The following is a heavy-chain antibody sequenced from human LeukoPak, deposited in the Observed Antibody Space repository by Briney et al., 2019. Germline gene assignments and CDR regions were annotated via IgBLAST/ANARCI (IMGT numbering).Heavy chain of an antibody. V-gene: IGHV1-46*01. CDR1: GYTFTSYY. CDR3: ARDQGPKLGYFDY. CDR2: INPSGGST. J-gene: IGHJ4*02. Sequence: ASVKVSCKASGYTFTSYYMHWVRQAPGQGLEWMGIINPSGGSTSYAQKFQGRVAMTRDTSTSTVYMELSSLRSEDTAVYYCARDQGPKLGYFDYWGQGTLVTVSP. D-gene: IGHD6-13*01.